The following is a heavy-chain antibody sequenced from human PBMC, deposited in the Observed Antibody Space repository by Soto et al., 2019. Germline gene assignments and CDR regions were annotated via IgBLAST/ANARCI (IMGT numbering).Heavy chain of an antibody. D-gene: IGHD4-17*01. Sequence: PGGSLRLSCAASGFTFSDYYMSWIRQPPGKGLEWIGEINHSGSTNYNPSLKSRVTISVDTSKNQFSLKLSSVTAADTAVYYCARGVFHDYGDYAEDYWGQGTLVTVSS. CDR3: ARGVFHDYGDYAEDY. V-gene: IGHV4-34*01. J-gene: IGHJ4*02. CDR2: INHSGST. CDR1: GFTFSDYY.